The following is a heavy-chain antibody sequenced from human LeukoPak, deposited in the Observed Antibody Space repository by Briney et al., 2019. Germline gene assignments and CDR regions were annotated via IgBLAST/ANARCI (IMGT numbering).Heavy chain of an antibody. CDR3: ARGKDYYDSSGYYYGFHYYYYYMDV. CDR2: IYYSGST. D-gene: IGHD3-22*01. Sequence: SETLSLTCTVSGGSISSYYWSWIRQPPGKGLEWIGYIYYSGSTNYNPSLKSRVTISVDTSKNQFSLKLSSVTAADTAVYYCARGKDYYDSSGYYYGFHYYYYYMDVWGKGTTVTISS. CDR1: GGSISSYY. J-gene: IGHJ6*03. V-gene: IGHV4-59*01.